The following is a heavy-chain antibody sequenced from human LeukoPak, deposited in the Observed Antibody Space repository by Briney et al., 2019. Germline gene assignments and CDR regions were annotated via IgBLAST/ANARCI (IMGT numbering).Heavy chain of an antibody. V-gene: IGHV4-34*01. CDR3: ARGPMSIDY. J-gene: IGHJ4*02. Sequence: SETLSLTCAVYGGSFSRYYWSWIRQPPGKGLEWIREINHSGSTNYNPSLKSRVTISVDTSKNQFSLKLSSVTAADTAVYYCARGPMSIDYWGQGTLVTVSS. CDR1: GGSFSRYY. CDR2: INHSGST. D-gene: IGHD3-22*01.